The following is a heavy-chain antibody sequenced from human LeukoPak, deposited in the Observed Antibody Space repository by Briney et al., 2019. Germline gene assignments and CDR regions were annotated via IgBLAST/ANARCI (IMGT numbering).Heavy chain of an antibody. V-gene: IGHV3-64*01. CDR3: ARESASSDWLFDF. CDR2: ISNNGGST. D-gene: IGHD6-19*01. CDR1: GFTFSSYA. Sequence: GGSLRLSCAASGFTFSSYAMHWVRQATGKGLEYVSAISNNGGSTYYANSVKGRFIISRDNSKNTLYLQMGSLRGEDMAVYYCARESASSDWLFDFWGQGTLVTVSS. J-gene: IGHJ4*02.